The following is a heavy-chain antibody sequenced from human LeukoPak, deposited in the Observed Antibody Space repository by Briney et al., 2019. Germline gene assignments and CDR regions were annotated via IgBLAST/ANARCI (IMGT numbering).Heavy chain of an antibody. CDR2: IYYSGST. CDR1: GGSISSGGYY. J-gene: IGHJ4*02. D-gene: IGHD1-26*01. V-gene: IGHV4-31*03. CDR3: ATSPSGSRDY. Sequence: SETLSLTRTVSGGSISSGGYYWSWIRQHPGKGLEWIGYIYYSGSTYYNPSLKSRVTISVDTSKNQFSLKLSSVTAADTAVYYCATSPSGSRDYWGQGTLVTVSS.